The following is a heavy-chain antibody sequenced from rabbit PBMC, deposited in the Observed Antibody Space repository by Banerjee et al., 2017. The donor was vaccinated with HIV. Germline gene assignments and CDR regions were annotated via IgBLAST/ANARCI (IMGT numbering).Heavy chain of an antibody. CDR1: GFSFSSNYW. V-gene: IGHV1S45*01. D-gene: IGHD4-2*01. Sequence: QQQLEESGGGLVKPGGTLTLTCTASGFSFSSNYWLCWVRQAPGKGLEWIACIGAGSTYYATWAKGRFTISKTSSTTVTLQMTSLTAADTATYFCARDAGYAGSNLWGPGTLVTVS. CDR2: IGAGST. J-gene: IGHJ4*01. CDR3: ARDAGYAGSNL.